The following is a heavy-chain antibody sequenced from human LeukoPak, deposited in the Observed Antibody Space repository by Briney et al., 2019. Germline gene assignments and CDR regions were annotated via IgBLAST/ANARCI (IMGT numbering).Heavy chain of an antibody. CDR2: IIPIFGTA. V-gene: IGHV1-69*13. J-gene: IGHJ4*02. Sequence: ASVKVSCKASGGTFSSYAISWVRQAPGQGLEWMGGIIPIFGTANYAQKFQGRVTITADESTSTAYMELSSLRSEDTAVYYCAREVVGYYDILTGYFDYWGQGTLVTVSS. CDR1: GGTFSSYA. D-gene: IGHD3-9*01. CDR3: AREVVGYYDILTGYFDY.